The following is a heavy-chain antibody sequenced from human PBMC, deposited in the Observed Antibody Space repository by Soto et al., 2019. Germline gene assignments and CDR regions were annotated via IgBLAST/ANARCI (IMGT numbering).Heavy chain of an antibody. V-gene: IGHV4-39*01. CDR1: GGSISSSSYY. CDR2: IYYSGST. Sequence: QLQLQESGPGLVKPSETLSLTCTVSGGSISSSSYYWGWIRQPPGKGLEWIGSIYYSGSTYYNPSLMSRVTISVDTSKNQFSLKLSSVTAADTAVYYCARLDSSGPYYYYYMDVWGKGTTVTVSS. D-gene: IGHD2-8*02. J-gene: IGHJ6*03. CDR3: ARLDSSGPYYYYYMDV.